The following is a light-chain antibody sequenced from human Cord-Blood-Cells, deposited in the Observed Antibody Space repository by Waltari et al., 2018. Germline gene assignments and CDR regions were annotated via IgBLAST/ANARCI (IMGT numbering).Light chain of an antibody. CDR3: SSYTSSSTLV. J-gene: IGLJ3*02. CDR1: SSDVGGYNY. Sequence: QSALTQPASVSGSPGQPITISCTGTSSDVGGYNYVPWYQQHPGKAPKLMIYGVSNRPSGVSNRFSGSKSGNTASLTISGLQAVDEADYYCSSYTSSSTLVFGGGTKLTVL. V-gene: IGLV2-14*01. CDR2: GVS.